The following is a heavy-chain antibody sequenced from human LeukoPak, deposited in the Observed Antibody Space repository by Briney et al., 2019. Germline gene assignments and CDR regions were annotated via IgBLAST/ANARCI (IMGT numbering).Heavy chain of an antibody. V-gene: IGHV3-30-3*01. Sequence: GGSLRLSCAASGFTFSSYAMHWVRQAPGKGLEWVAVISYDGSNKYYADSVKGRFTISRDNSKNTLYLQMNSLRAEDTAVYYCASGYYYDSSGYYYPWPFDYWGQGTLVTVSS. J-gene: IGHJ4*02. CDR2: ISYDGSNK. CDR1: GFTFSSYA. CDR3: ASGYYYDSSGYYYPWPFDY. D-gene: IGHD3-22*01.